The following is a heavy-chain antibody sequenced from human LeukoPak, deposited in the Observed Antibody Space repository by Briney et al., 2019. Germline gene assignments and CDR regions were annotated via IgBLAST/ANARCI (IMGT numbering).Heavy chain of an antibody. V-gene: IGHV1-2*02. Sequence: GASVKVSCKASGYTFTGYYMHWVRQAPGQGLEWMGWINPNSGGTNYAQKFQGRVTMTRDTSISTAYMELSRLRSDDTAVYYCAREQVTEYCSSTSCPYRRGFQDWGQGTLVTVSS. D-gene: IGHD2-2*01. J-gene: IGHJ4*02. CDR1: GYTFTGYY. CDR2: INPNSGGT. CDR3: AREQVTEYCSSTSCPYRRGFQD.